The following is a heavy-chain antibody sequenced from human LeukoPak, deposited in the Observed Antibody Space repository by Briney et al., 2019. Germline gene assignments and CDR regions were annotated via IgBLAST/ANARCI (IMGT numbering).Heavy chain of an antibody. D-gene: IGHD3-16*01. J-gene: IGHJ4*02. CDR3: TTSTHCWGLSDY. CDR1: GFTFSRSW. V-gene: IGHV3-7*01. CDR2: INEDESQK. Sequence: GGSLRLSCATSGFTFSRSWMTWVRQAPGKGLEWVANINEDESQKYYVDSLKGRFSTSRDNAKNSLYLQMNSLRVEDTAVYYCTTSTHCWGLSDYWGQGALVTVSS.